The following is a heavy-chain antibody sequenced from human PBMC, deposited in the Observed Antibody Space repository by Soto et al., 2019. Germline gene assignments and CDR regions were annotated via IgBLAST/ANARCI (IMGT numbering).Heavy chain of an antibody. CDR2: ISGSGGST. D-gene: IGHD1-26*01. V-gene: IGHV3-23*01. CDR3: AVRKTGSFFDY. Sequence: GSLRLSCAASGFTFSTYAMSWVRQAPGKGLEWVPAISGSGGSTYYTDSVKGRFTISRDNSKNTLYLQMNSLRAEDTAVYYCAVRKTGSFFDYWGQGTLVTVSS. J-gene: IGHJ4*02. CDR1: GFTFSTYA.